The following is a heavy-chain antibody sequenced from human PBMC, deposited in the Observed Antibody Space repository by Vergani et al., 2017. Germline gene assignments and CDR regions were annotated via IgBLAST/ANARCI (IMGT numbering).Heavy chain of an antibody. V-gene: IGHV1-58*01. CDR2: IVVGSGNT. D-gene: IGHD2-2*01. CDR3: AADIVVVPAAADYYYYGMDV. J-gene: IGHJ6*02. Sequence: QMQLVQSGPEVKKPGTSVKVSCKASGFTFTSSAVQWVRQARGQRLEWIGWIVVGSGNTNYAQKFQERVPITRDMSTSTAYMELSSLRSEDTAVYYCAADIVVVPAAADYYYYGMDVWGQGTTVTVSS. CDR1: GFTFTSSA.